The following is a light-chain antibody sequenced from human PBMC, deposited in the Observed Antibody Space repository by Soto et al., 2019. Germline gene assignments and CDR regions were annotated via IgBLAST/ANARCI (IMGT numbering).Light chain of an antibody. CDR1: TAAVTSGHY. Sequence: QAVVTQEPSLTVSPGGTVTLTCDSSTAAVTSGHYPYWFHQKPGQAPRTLIADTNNKFSGTPARFSGSLLGGKAALTLSGAQPEDEAEYFCLLSYSGSYGVFGGGTKLTVL. J-gene: IGLJ3*02. CDR2: DTN. CDR3: LLSYSGSYGV. V-gene: IGLV7-46*01.